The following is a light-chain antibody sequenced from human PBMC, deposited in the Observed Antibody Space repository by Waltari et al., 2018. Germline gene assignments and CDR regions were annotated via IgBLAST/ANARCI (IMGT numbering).Light chain of an antibody. V-gene: IGKV3D-20*02. CDR1: QSVFSAY. Sequence: EIVLTQSPGTLSLSPGDRATLSCRASQSVFSAYLAWYQQNPGQPPSLLIYGASRRATGIPARFSGSGSGTDFTLTISSLEPEDFAVYYCQHRDHWPPDATFGPGTKVDI. CDR3: QHRDHWPPDAT. CDR2: GAS. J-gene: IGKJ3*01.